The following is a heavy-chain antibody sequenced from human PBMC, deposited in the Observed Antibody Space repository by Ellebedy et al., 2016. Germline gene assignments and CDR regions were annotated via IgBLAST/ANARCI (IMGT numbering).Heavy chain of an antibody. CDR2: ISSDGSNK. V-gene: IGHV3-30-3*01. J-gene: IGHJ4*02. CDR3: AFVGTSGRVY. CDR1: GFTFSNYA. D-gene: IGHD6-19*01. Sequence: GWSLRLSCAASGFTFSNYAIHWVRQAPGKGLEWVAVISSDGSNKHYGDSVKGRITISRDNSKNTLYLQMNSLRAEDTATYYCAFVGTSGRVYWGQGTLVTVSS.